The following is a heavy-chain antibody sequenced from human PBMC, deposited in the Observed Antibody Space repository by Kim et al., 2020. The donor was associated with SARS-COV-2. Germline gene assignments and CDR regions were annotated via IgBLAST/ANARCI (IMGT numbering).Heavy chain of an antibody. V-gene: IGHV3-30*18. Sequence: GGSLRLSCAASGFTFSSYGMHWVRQAPGKGLEWVAVISYDGSNKYYADSVKGRFTISRDNSKNTLYLQMNSLRAEDTAVYYCAKDRYYYDSSGQQAPSKYYYYYGMDVWGQGTTVTVSS. CDR3: AKDRYYYDSSGQQAPSKYYYYYGMDV. CDR1: GFTFSSYG. D-gene: IGHD3-22*01. J-gene: IGHJ6*02. CDR2: ISYDGSNK.